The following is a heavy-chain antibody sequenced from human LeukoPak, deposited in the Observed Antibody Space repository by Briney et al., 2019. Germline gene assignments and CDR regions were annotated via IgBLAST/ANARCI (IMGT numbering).Heavy chain of an antibody. CDR2: IYYSGST. V-gene: IGHV4-59*08. Sequence: SETLSLTCTVSGGSISSYYWSWIRQPPGKGLEWIGYIYYSGSTNYNPSLKSRVTISVDTSKNQFSLKLSSVTAADTAVYYCARHRRGYSYGYYFDYWGRGTLVTVSS. J-gene: IGHJ4*02. CDR1: GGSISSYY. CDR3: ARHRRGYSYGYYFDY. D-gene: IGHD5-18*01.